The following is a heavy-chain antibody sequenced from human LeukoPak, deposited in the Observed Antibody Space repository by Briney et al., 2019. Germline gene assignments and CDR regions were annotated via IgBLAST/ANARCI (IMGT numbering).Heavy chain of an antibody. D-gene: IGHD1-14*01. CDR3: ARSNQADDY. CDR1: GFIFSSYW. CDR2: INPGGSNT. Sequence: PGGSLRLSCAASGFIFSSYWMHWVRQVPGQGLVWVSRINPGGSNTAYADSVKGRFTIPRDNAKNTLYLQMDSLRAEDTGVYYCARSNQADDYWGQGTLVTVSS. V-gene: IGHV3-74*01. J-gene: IGHJ4*02.